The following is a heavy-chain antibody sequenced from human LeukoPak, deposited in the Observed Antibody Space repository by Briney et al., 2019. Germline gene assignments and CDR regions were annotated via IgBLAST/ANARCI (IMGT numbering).Heavy chain of an antibody. CDR1: GGSISRYY. CDR2: IFYSGST. CDR3: ARSHLDSSGYYYFDY. D-gene: IGHD3-22*01. V-gene: IGHV4-59*12. J-gene: IGHJ4*02. Sequence: PSETLSLTCTVSGGSISRYYWSWIRQPPGKGLEWIGYIFYSGSTNYNPSLRSRVTISLDTSQNQFSLKLSSVTAADTAVYYCARSHLDSSGYYYFDYWGQGTLVTVSS.